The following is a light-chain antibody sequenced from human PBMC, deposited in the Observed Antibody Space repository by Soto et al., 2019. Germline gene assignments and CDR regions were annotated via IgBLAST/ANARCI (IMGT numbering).Light chain of an antibody. CDR1: SSNIGSNT. J-gene: IGLJ1*01. Sequence: QSVLTQPPSASGTPGKRVTISASRSSSNIGSNTVSWYQQVPGTAPKLLIYDNDERPSGVPGRFSGSKSGTSASLAISGLQSEDEADYYCATWDDSRNGYVFGRGTKVTV. CDR2: DND. CDR3: ATWDDSRNGYV. V-gene: IGLV1-44*01.